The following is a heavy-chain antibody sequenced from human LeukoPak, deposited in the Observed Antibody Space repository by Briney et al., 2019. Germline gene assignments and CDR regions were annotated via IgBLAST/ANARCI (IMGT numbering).Heavy chain of an antibody. D-gene: IGHD3-10*01. J-gene: IGHJ3*02. Sequence: PSETLSLTCAVSGYSISSGYYWGWIRQPPGKGLEWIWSIYHSGSTYYNPSLKIRVTISVDTSKNQFSLKLSSVTAADTAVYYCARGNILKVRQKAFDIWGQGTMVTVSS. CDR3: ARGNILKVRQKAFDI. V-gene: IGHV4-38-2*01. CDR2: IYHSGST. CDR1: GYSISSGYY.